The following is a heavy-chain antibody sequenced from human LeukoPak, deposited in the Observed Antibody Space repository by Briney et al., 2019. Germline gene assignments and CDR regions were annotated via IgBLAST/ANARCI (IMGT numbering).Heavy chain of an antibody. CDR3: ARATWDPNYYYYMDV. CDR2: ISSSSSYI. D-gene: IGHD1-26*01. J-gene: IGHJ6*03. CDR1: GFTFSSYS. Sequence: GGSLRLSCAASGFTFSSYSMNWVRQAPGKGLEWVSSISSSSSYIYYADSVKGRFTISRDNAKNSLYLQMNSLRAEDTAVYFCARATWDPNYYYYMDVWGKGTTVTISS. V-gene: IGHV3-21*01.